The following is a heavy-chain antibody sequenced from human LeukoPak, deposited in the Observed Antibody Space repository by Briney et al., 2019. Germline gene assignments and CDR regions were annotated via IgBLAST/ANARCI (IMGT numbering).Heavy chain of an antibody. CDR3: ASSSGSSWYHYYYYMDV. V-gene: IGHV3-23*01. Sequence: PGGSLRLSCAASGFSFSNYGMNWVRQAPGKGLEWVSAISGSGGSTYYADSVKGRFTISRDNSKNTLYLQMNSLRAEDTAVYYCASSSGSSWYHYYYYMDVWGKGTTVTISS. CDR2: ISGSGGST. CDR1: GFSFSNYG. D-gene: IGHD6-13*01. J-gene: IGHJ6*03.